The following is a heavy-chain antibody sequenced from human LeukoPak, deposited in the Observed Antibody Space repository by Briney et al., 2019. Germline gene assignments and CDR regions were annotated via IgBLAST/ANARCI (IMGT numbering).Heavy chain of an antibody. Sequence: GGSLRLSCAASGFTLSSYGMHWVRQAPGKGLEWVAVISYDGSNKYYADSVKGRFTISRDNSKGTLYLQMNSLRAEDTALYYCARGLAYYYDSSGLDYWGQGTLVTVSS. CDR2: ISYDGSNK. CDR1: GFTLSSYG. V-gene: IGHV3-30*03. J-gene: IGHJ4*02. D-gene: IGHD3-22*01. CDR3: ARGLAYYYDSSGLDY.